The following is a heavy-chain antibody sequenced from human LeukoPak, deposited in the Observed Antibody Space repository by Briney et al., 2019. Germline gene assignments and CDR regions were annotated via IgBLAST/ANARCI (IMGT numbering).Heavy chain of an antibody. CDR2: ISSSSGYT. J-gene: IGHJ4*02. D-gene: IGHD3-3*01. CDR1: GFTFSDYT. V-gene: IGHV3-21*01. Sequence: GGSLRLSCAASGFTFSDYTMNWVRLAPGKGLEWVAFISSSSGYTYYADSVKGRFTVSRDNAKNSLYLQMNSLRAEDTAVYYCARLYYAANDYWGQGNLVTVSS. CDR3: ARLYYAANDY.